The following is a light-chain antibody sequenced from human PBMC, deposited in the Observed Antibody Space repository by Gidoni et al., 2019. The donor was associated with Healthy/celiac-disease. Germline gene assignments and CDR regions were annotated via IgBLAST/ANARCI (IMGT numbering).Light chain of an antibody. CDR1: QSVSSY. V-gene: IGKV3-11*01. Sequence: EIVLTQSPATLSLSPGERATLSCRASQSVSSYLAWYQQKPGQAPRLLIYDASNRATGIPARFRCSGSGTDFTLTISSLEPEDFAVYYCQQRSNWPPGVTFGPGTKVDIK. J-gene: IGKJ3*01. CDR3: QQRSNWPPGVT. CDR2: DAS.